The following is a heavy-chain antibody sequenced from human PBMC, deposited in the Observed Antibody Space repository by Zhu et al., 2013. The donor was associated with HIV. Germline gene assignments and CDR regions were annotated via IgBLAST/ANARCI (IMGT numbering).Heavy chain of an antibody. Sequence: QDRLVQSGVEVKKPGASVKVSCKASGYTFTNYGIAWVRQAPGQRLEWLGWINTKKGNTNYAHNFQGRITMTADTSTNTAYMDLRSLRSDDTAMYYCARVAPNYGDYHGPSDYWGQGTLVTVSS. CDR3: ARVAPNYGDYHGPSDY. CDR1: GYTFTNYG. CDR2: INTKKGNT. J-gene: IGHJ4*02. D-gene: IGHD4-17*01. V-gene: IGHV1-18*01.